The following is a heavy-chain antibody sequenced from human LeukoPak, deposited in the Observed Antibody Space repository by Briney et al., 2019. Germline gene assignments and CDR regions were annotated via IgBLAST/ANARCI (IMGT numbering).Heavy chain of an antibody. CDR2: INWNGGST. J-gene: IGHJ6*03. CDR3: ARTYSGSSRSYMDV. D-gene: IGHD1-26*01. CDR1: GFTFDDYG. Sequence: PGGSLRLSCAASGFTFDDYGMSWVRQAPGKGLEWVSGINWNGGSTGYADSVKGRFTISRDNAKNSLYLQMNSLRAEDTALYYCARTYSGSSRSYMDVWGKGTTVTVSS. V-gene: IGHV3-20*04.